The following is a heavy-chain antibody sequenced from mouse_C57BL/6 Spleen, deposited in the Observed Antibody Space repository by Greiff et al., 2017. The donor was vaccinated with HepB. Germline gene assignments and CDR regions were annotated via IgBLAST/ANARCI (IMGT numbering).Heavy chain of an antibody. D-gene: IGHD1-1*01. CDR3: TRYGFDY. CDR1: GYTFTDYE. Sequence: VQGVESGAELVRPGASVTLSCKASGYTFTDYEMHWVKQTPVHGLEWIGAIDPETGGTAYNQKFKGKAILTADKSSSTAYMELRSLTSEDSAVYYCTRYGFDYWGQGTTLTVSS. J-gene: IGHJ2*01. V-gene: IGHV1-15*01. CDR2: IDPETGGT.